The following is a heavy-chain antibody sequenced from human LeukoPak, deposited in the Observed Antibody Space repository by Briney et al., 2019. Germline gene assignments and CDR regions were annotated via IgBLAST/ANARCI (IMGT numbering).Heavy chain of an antibody. CDR3: ARPSRLYYYDNSGFDY. D-gene: IGHD3-22*01. CDR1: GYSFTSYW. V-gene: IGHV5-51*01. J-gene: IGHJ4*02. Sequence: GESLKISCKGSGYSFTSYWIGWVRQMPGKGLEWMGIIYPGDSDTRYSPSFQGQVTISADKSISTAYLQWSSLKASDTAMYYCARPSRLYYYDNSGFDYWGQGTLVTVSS. CDR2: IYPGDSDT.